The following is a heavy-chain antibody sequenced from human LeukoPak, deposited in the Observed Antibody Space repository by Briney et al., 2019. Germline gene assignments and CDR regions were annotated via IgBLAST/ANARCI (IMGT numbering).Heavy chain of an antibody. V-gene: IGHV4-38-2*02. CDR3: ATPSILGATGAFDI. CDR2: IYHSGST. CDR1: GYSISSGYY. J-gene: IGHJ3*02. D-gene: IGHD1-26*01. Sequence: SETLSLTCTVSGYSISSGYYWGWIRQPPGKGLEWIGSIYHSGSTYYNPSLKSRVTISVDTSNNHFSLKLSSVTAADTAVYYCATPSILGATGAFDIWGQGTMVTVSS.